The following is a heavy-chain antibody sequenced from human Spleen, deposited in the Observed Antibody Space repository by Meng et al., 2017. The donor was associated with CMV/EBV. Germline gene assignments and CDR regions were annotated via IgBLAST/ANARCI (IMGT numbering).Heavy chain of an antibody. CDR2: VHYSGVT. CDR1: GGSITSEF. J-gene: IGHJ5*02. Sequence: SETLSLTCTVSGGSITSEFWTWIRQTPGKALEWIGYVHYSGVTNYNPSLKRRVTISVDTSRTQFSLSLSSVTTADTAVYYCARASGAIFGGVRGYWFDPWGQGTLVTVSS. D-gene: IGHD3-3*01. V-gene: IGHV4-59*01. CDR3: ARASGAIFGGVRGYWFDP.